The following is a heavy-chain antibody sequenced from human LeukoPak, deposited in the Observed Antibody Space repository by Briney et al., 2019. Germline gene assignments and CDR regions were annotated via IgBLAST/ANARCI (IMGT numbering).Heavy chain of an antibody. V-gene: IGHV1-2*02. D-gene: IGHD2-2*02. CDR3: ARGRSSTSCSTECYYYYMDV. J-gene: IGHJ6*03. CDR2: INPNSGGT. Sequence: GASVKVSCKASGYTFTGYYMHWVRQATGQGLEWMGGINPNSGGTNYAQKFQGRVTMTRDTSISTAYMELSGLRSDDTAVYYCARGRSSTSCSTECYYYYMDVWGKGTTVTVSS. CDR1: GYTFTGYY.